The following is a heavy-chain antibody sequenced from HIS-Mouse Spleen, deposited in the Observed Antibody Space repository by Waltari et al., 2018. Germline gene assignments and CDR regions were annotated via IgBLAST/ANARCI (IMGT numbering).Heavy chain of an antibody. J-gene: IGHJ3*02. CDR3: ARDFHDFWSGYYGGDKKHDAFDI. Sequence: QVQLQESGPGLVKPSETLSLTCTVSGGSISSYYWSWIRQPAGQGLAWSGRIYTSGSTNYNPSLKSRVTMSVDTSKNQFSLKLSSVTAADTAVYYCARDFHDFWSGYYGGDKKHDAFDIWGQGTMVTVSS. CDR2: IYTSGST. CDR1: GGSISSYY. D-gene: IGHD3-3*01. V-gene: IGHV4-4*07.